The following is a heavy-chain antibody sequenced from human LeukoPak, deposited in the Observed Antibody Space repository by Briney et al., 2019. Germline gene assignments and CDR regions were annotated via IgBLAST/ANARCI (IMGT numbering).Heavy chain of an antibody. Sequence: SVKVSCKASGGTFSSYAISWVRQAPGQGLEWMGGIIPIFGTANYAQKFQGRVTITADESTSTAYMELSSLRSEDTAVYYCARGGVVPAATEYFQHWGQGTLVTVSS. D-gene: IGHD2-2*01. J-gene: IGHJ1*01. CDR2: IIPIFGTA. CDR1: GGTFSSYA. CDR3: ARGGVVPAATEYFQH. V-gene: IGHV1-69*13.